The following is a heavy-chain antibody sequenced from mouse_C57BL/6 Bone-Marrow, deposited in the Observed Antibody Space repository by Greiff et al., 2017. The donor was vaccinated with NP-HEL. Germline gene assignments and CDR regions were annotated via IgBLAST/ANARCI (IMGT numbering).Heavy chain of an antibody. CDR2: INPNYGTT. V-gene: IGHV1-39*01. J-gene: IGHJ3*01. CDR1: GYSFTDYN. Sequence: VQLKESGPELVKPGASVKISCKASGYSFTDYNMNWVKQSNGKSLEWIGVINPNYGTTRYHQKLKGKATLTLDQSSSTAYMQLNSLTSDDSAVYYCASHYYGSSFFADWGQGTLVTVSS. D-gene: IGHD1-1*01. CDR3: ASHYYGSSFFAD.